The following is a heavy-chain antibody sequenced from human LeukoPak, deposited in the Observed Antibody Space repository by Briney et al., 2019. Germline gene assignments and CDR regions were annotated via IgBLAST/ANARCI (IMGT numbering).Heavy chain of an antibody. Sequence: SVKVSCKASGSTFSSYAISWVRQAPGQGLEWMGGIIPIFGTANYAQKFQGGVTITADESTSTAYMELSSLRSEDTAVYYCARDSFFSSRVMYGMDVWGQGTTVTVSS. CDR1: GSTFSSYA. J-gene: IGHJ6*02. D-gene: IGHD2-21*01. CDR2: IIPIFGTA. CDR3: ARDSFFSSRVMYGMDV. V-gene: IGHV1-69*13.